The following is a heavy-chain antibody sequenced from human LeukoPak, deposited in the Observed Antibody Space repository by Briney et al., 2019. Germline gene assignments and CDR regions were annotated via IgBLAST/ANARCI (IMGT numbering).Heavy chain of an antibody. V-gene: IGHV1-69*01. D-gene: IGHD6-19*01. Sequence: ASVKVSCKASGGTFSSYAISWVRQAPGQGLEWMGGIIPIFGTANYAQKFQGRVTITADESTSTAYMELSSLRSEDTAVYYCARVPPPEAVAGYFDYWGQGTLVTVSS. CDR3: ARVPPPEAVAGYFDY. CDR2: IIPIFGTA. J-gene: IGHJ4*02. CDR1: GGTFSSYA.